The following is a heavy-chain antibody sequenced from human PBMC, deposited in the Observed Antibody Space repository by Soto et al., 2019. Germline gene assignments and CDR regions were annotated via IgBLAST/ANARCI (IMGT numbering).Heavy chain of an antibody. J-gene: IGHJ4*02. CDR2: IYSGGST. D-gene: IGHD5-18*01. CDR3: ARSAYRYGPFDY. Sequence: EVQLVESGGGLIQPGGSLRLSCAASGFTVSSTYMSWVRQAPGKGLEWVSVIYSGGSTYYADSVKGRFTISRDNAKITLYLQMNSQTVEDTAVYYCARSAYRYGPFDYWGQGTLVCVAS. V-gene: IGHV3-53*01. CDR1: GFTVSSTY.